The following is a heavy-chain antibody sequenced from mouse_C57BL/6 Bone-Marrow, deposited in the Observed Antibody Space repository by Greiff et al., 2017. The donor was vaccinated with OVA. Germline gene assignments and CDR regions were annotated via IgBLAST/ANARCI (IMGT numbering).Heavy chain of an antibody. D-gene: IGHD2-10*02. CDR2: ISNFAYSI. V-gene: IGHV5-15*04. Sequence: EVKVEESGGGLVQPGGSLKLSCAASGFTFSDYGMAWVRQAPRKGPEWVAFISNFAYSIYYADTVTGRFTISRENAKNTLYLEMSSLRSEDTAMYYCARQGYGNYFDYWGQGTTLTVSS. CDR1: GFTFSDYG. J-gene: IGHJ2*01. CDR3: ARQGYGNYFDY.